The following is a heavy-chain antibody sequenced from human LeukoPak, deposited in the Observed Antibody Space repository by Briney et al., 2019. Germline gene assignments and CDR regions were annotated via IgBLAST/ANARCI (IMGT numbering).Heavy chain of an antibody. CDR2: IYYSGST. D-gene: IGHD6-13*01. V-gene: IGHV4-59*08. J-gene: IGHJ4*02. Sequence: SETLSLTCTVSGGSISSYYWSWIRQPPGKGLEWIGYIYYSGSTNYNPSLKSRVTISVDTSKNQFSLKLSSVTAADTAVCYCARHHSSAAAGEFDYWGQGTLVTVSS. CDR3: ARHHSSAAAGEFDY. CDR1: GGSISSYY.